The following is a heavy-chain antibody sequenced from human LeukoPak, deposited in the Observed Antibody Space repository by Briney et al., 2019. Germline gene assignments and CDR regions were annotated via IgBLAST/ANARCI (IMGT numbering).Heavy chain of an antibody. D-gene: IGHD3-22*01. CDR2: FDPEDGET. CDR1: GYTLTELS. V-gene: IGHV1-24*01. Sequence: ASVKVSCEVSGYTLTELSMHWVRQAPGKGLEWMGGFDPEDGETTYAQKFQGRVTMTEDTSTDTAYMELSSLRSEDTAVYYCATGINYYDSSGYSRWGQGTLVTVSS. J-gene: IGHJ4*02. CDR3: ATGINYYDSSGYSR.